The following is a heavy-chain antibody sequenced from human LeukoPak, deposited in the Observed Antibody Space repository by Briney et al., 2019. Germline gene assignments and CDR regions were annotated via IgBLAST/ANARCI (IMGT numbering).Heavy chain of an antibody. CDR2: IIPIFGTA. D-gene: IGHD3-22*01. CDR1: GGTFSSYA. V-gene: IGHV1-69*06. CDR3: ARDAPDAIPMIGREDYNNWLDP. Sequence: SVKVSCKASGGTFSSYAISWVRQAPGQGLEWMGGIIPIFGTANYAQKFQGRVTITADKSTSTVYMELSSLRSDDTAVYYCARDAPDAIPMIGREDYNNWLDPWGQGTLVTVSS. J-gene: IGHJ5*02.